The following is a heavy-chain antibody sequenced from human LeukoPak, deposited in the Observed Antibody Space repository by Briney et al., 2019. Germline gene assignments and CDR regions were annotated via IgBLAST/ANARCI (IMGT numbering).Heavy chain of an antibody. J-gene: IGHJ4*02. CDR1: GFTFSTYT. CDR3: ARGAPITIFGVVINDY. D-gene: IGHD3-3*01. Sequence: GGSLRLSCAASGFTFSTYTMNWVRQAPGKGLEWVSSISSTSSYIYYADSLKGRFTISRDNAKNSLYLQMNSLRAEDTAVYYCARGAPITIFGVVINDYWGQGTLVTVSS. CDR2: ISSTSSYI. V-gene: IGHV3-21*04.